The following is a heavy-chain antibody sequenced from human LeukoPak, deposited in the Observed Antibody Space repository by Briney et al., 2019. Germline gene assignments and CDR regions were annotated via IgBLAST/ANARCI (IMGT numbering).Heavy chain of an antibody. J-gene: IGHJ4*02. CDR1: GGTFSSYA. CDR2: IIPIFGTA. D-gene: IGHD4-17*01. V-gene: IGHV1-69*05. CDR3: ASRANYGDYGLDY. Sequence: AASVKVSCKASGGTFSSYAISWVRQAPGQGLEWMGTIIPIFGTANYAQKFQGRVTITTDESTSTAYMELSSLRSEDTAVYYCASRANYGDYGLDYWGQGTLVTVSS.